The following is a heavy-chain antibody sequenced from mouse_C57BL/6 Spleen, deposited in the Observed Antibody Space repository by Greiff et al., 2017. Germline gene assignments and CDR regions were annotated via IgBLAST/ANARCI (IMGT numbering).Heavy chain of an antibody. CDR1: GFNFKNTY. CDR2: IDPANGNT. Sequence: EVQGVESVAELVRPGASVKLSCTASGFNFKNTYMHWVKQRPEQGLEWIGRIDPANGNTTYAQKFQGRATITADTSSNTAYMQLSSLTSEDSAVYYCARHDSGSGDYYFDYWGQGTSVTVSS. V-gene: IGHV14-3*01. J-gene: IGHJ2*02. CDR3: ARHDSGSGDYYFDY. D-gene: IGHD2-13*01.